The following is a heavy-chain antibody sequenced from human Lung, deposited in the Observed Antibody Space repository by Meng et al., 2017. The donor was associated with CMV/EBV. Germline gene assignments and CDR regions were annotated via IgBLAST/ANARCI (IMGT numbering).Heavy chain of an antibody. CDR3: AREQYCSNTNCFNWFDS. CDR1: SSYS. D-gene: IGHD2-2*01. CDR2: IIPVSGIT. V-gene: IGHV1-69*04. J-gene: IGHJ5*01. Sequence: SSYSVSWVRPGPGQGLEGMGRIIPVSGITNYAQKFQGRVTITADRSTSTFYMELSSLRSEDTAMYYCAREQYCSNTNCFNWFDSWAQGTLVTVSS.